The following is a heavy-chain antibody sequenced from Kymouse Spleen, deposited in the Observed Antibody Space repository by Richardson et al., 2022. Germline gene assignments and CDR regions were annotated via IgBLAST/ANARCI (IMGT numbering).Heavy chain of an antibody. CDR1: GFTFSSYG. D-gene: IGHD3-10*01. CDR3: AKDPTITMVRGVIGYYGMDV. Sequence: QVQLVESGGGVVQPGRSLRLSCAASGFTFSSYGMHWVRQAPGKGLEWVAVISYDGSNKYYADSVKGRFTISRDNSKNTLYLQMNSLRAEDTAVYYCAKDPTITMVRGVIGYYGMDVWGQGTTVTVSS. V-gene: IGHV3-30*18. J-gene: IGHJ6*02. CDR2: ISYDGSNK.